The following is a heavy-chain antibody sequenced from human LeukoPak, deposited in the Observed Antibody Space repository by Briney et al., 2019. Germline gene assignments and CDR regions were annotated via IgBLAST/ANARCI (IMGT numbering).Heavy chain of an antibody. CDR1: GFTFSNYG. CDR2: ISGSGGST. D-gene: IGHD4-23*01. J-gene: IGHJ4*02. V-gene: IGHV3-23*01. Sequence: PGGSLRLSCAASGFTFSNYGMSWVRQAPGKGLEWVSAISGSGGSTYYADSVKGRFTISRDNSKNTLYLQMNSLRSDDTAVYYCARGTRGVNSPYFDYWGQGTLVTVSS. CDR3: ARGTRGVNSPYFDY.